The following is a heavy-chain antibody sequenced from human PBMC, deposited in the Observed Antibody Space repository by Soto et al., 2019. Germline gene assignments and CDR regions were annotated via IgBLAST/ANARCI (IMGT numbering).Heavy chain of an antibody. CDR2: IYHSWST. D-gene: IGHD3-22*01. CDR1: GDSISSGYY. V-gene: IGHV4-38-2*01. CDR3: ARGGGDDSSGYSSLAVSLPIDY. Sequence: PSETLSLTCAVSGDSISSGYYWGWIRQPPGKGLEWIGSIYHSWSTYYNPSLKSRVTISVDTSKNQFSLTLRSVTAAATAVYYCARGGGDDSSGYSSLAVSLPIDYWGQGTLVTVSS. J-gene: IGHJ4*02.